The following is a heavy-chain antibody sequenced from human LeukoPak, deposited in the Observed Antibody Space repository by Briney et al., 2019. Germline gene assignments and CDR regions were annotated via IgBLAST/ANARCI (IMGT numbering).Heavy chain of an antibody. J-gene: IGHJ5*02. CDR1: GFTLSGYW. D-gene: IGHD1-26*01. CDR3: VIGAVGTGVWFDP. Sequence: GGTLRLSRVDSGFTLSGYWMHWVRDDPRKGLEWASRINPDGGITNYADSVKGRFTISRDNGENTVHLQMNSLRGDDTALYYCVIGAVGTGVWFDPRGQGTLVTVSS. CDR2: INPDGGIT. V-gene: IGHV3-74*01.